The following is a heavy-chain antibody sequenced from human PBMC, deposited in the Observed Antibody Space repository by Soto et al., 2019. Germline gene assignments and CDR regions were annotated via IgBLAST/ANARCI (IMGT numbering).Heavy chain of an antibody. CDR3: ARDPPRGVAIFRQDYYYGMDV. D-gene: IGHD3-9*01. J-gene: IGHJ6*02. CDR2: ITPILGIA. V-gene: IGHV1-69*08. Sequence: QVQLVQSGAEVKKPGSSVKVSCKASGGTFSSYTISWVRQAPGQGLEWMGRITPILGIANYAQKFQGRVTITADKSTSTAYMELSSLRSEDTAVYYCARDPPRGVAIFRQDYYYGMDVWGQGTTVTVSS. CDR1: GGTFSSYT.